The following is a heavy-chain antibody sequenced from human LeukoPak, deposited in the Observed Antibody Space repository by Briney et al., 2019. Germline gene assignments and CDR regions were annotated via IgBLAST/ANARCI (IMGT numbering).Heavy chain of an antibody. D-gene: IGHD5-24*01. Sequence: GGSLRLSCAASGFTFSNAWMSWVRQAPGKGLEWVSAISGSGGSTYYADSVKGRFTISRDNSKNTLYLQMNSLRAEDTAVYYCAKNTINWFDPWGQGTLVTVSS. V-gene: IGHV3-23*01. CDR3: AKNTINWFDP. J-gene: IGHJ5*02. CDR1: GFTFSNAW. CDR2: ISGSGGST.